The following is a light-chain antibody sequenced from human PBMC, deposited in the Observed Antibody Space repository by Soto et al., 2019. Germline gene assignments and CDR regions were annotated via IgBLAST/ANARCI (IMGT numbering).Light chain of an antibody. CDR2: DAS. CDR3: QQATSFPLT. Sequence: EIVLTQSPATLSLSPGERATLSCWASQSVNRYLVWYQQKPGQAPRLLMYDASKRATGIPARFSGSGSGTDFTLTISSLEPEDFATYYCQQATSFPLTFGGGTKVDIK. CDR1: QSVNRY. J-gene: IGKJ4*01. V-gene: IGKV3-11*01.